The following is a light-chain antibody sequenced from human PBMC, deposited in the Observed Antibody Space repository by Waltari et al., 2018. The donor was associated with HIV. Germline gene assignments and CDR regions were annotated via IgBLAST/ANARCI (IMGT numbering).Light chain of an antibody. CDR1: QALNDY. V-gene: IGKV1-33*01. CDR3: QQDDSPPYT. J-gene: IGKJ2*01. CDR2: DAS. Sequence: DIQMNQSPSSLSAAVGDSVPITWQASQALNDYLTWYQQKPGKAPKLLMYDASNLETGVPSRFNGSGSGADFALTISSLQPEDIATYYCQQDDSPPYTFGQGTKVEMK.